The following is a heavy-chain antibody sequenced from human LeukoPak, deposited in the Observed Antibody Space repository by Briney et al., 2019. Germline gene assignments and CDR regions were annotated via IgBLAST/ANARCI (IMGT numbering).Heavy chain of an antibody. CDR3: AGGGSSGWYSIY. CDR1: VGSISSYY. CDR2: IYTNEST. D-gene: IGHD6-19*01. Sequence: SETLSLTCTVSVGSISSYYWSWIRQPAAKGLEWIGRIYTNESTNYNPSLKSRVTMSVDTSKNQFSLKLSSVTAADTAVYYCAGGGSSGWYSIYWGQGTLVTVSS. V-gene: IGHV4-4*07. J-gene: IGHJ4*02.